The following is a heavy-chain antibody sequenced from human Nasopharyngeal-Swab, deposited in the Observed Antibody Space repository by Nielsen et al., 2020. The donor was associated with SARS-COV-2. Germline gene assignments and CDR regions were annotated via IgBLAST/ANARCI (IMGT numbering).Heavy chain of an antibody. Sequence: ASVKVSCKASGYTFTGYYMHWVRQAPGQGLEWMGRINPNSGGTNYAQKFQGRVTMTRDTSISTAYMELSRLRSDDAAVYYCARGEGTYYDILTGWGSDYYYMDVWGKGTTVTVSS. V-gene: IGHV1-2*06. J-gene: IGHJ6*03. CDR3: ARGEGTYYDILTGWGSDYYYMDV. CDR1: GYTFTGYY. D-gene: IGHD3-9*01. CDR2: INPNSGGT.